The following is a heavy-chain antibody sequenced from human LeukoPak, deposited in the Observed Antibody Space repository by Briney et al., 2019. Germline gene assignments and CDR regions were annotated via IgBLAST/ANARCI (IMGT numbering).Heavy chain of an antibody. CDR2: ISSSGSYI. CDR1: EFSFSSYS. CDR3: AILPGIAAAGTNY. D-gene: IGHD6-13*01. Sequence: PGGSLRLSCAASEFSFSSYSMSWVRQAPGKGLEWVSSISSSGSYIYYADSVKGRFTISRDNAKKSLSLQMNSLRAEDTAVYYCAILPGIAAAGTNYWGQGTLVTVSS. V-gene: IGHV3-21*01. J-gene: IGHJ4*02.